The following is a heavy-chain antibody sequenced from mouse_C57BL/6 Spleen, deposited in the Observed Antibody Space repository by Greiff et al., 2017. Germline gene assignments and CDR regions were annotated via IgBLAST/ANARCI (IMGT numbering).Heavy chain of an antibody. J-gene: IGHJ3*01. V-gene: IGHV1-77*01. D-gene: IGHD2-2*01. CDR2: IVPGRGST. CDR1: GYTFTDYY. Sequence: QFQLQQSGAELVKPGASVKISCKASGYTFTDYYINWVKQRPGQGLEWIGKIVPGRGSTYYNEKFKGQATLTADKSSSTAYMQLSSRTSADSAVYFCARGRARSTMVTTGFAYWGQGTLVTVSA. CDR3: ARGRARSTMVTTGFAY.